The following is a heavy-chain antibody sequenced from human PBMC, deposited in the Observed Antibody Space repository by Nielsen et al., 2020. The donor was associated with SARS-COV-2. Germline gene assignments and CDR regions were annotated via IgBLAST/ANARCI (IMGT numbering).Heavy chain of an antibody. CDR2: IYYSGST. CDR1: GGSISSGDYY. D-gene: IGHD3-10*01. CDR3: ARGRVYYGSGSYYNY. V-gene: IGHV4-30-4*01. J-gene: IGHJ4*02. Sequence: SETLSLTCTVSGGSISSGDYYWSWIRQPPGKGLEWIGYIYYSGSTYYNPSLKSRVTISVDTSKNQFSLKLSSVTAADTAGYYCARGRVYYGSGSYYNYWGQGTLVTVSS.